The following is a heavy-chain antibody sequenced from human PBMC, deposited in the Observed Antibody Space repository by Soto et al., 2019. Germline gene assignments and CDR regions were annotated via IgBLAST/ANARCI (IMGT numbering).Heavy chain of an antibody. CDR2: IYYSGST. V-gene: IGHV4-39*01. CDR1: GGSISSSNYY. J-gene: IGHJ4*02. CDR3: ARGHGGITVFGAPGHFDY. Sequence: SETLSLTCAVSGGSISSSNYYWGWIRQAPGKGLGWIGSIYYSGSTYYTPSLKSRVTISVDTSKNQFSLKLSSVTAADTAVYYCARGHGGITVFGAPGHFDYWGQGTLVTVSS. D-gene: IGHD3-3*01.